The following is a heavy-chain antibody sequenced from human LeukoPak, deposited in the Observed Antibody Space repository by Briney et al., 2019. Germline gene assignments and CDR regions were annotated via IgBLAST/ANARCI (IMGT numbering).Heavy chain of an antibody. CDR1: GFTFSNHG. V-gene: IGHV3-74*01. CDR2: IKSDGSNT. J-gene: IGHJ3*02. Sequence: PGGSLRLSCAASGFTFSNHGMHWVRQAPGKGLVWVSRIKSDGSNTNYADSVKGRFTISRDNAKNTLYLQMNSLRAEDTAVYYCARGVATIEDIWGQGTMVTVSS. CDR3: ARGVATIEDI. D-gene: IGHD5-12*01.